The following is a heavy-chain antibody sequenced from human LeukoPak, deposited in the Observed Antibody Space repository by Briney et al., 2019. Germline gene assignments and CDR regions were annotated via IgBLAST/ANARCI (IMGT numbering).Heavy chain of an antibody. CDR3: VRSSLVLYINGWYINF. CDR1: GFTFSTYA. J-gene: IGHJ2*01. D-gene: IGHD6-19*01. CDR2: TSRNGDRT. Sequence: GGSLRLSCSASGFTFSTYAMNWVRQGPGKGREYVSATSRNGDRTYYADSVKGRFTISRDNSKNTLYLQMSSLRAEDTALYYCVRSSLVLYINGWYINFWCRGTLATVSS. V-gene: IGHV3-64D*06.